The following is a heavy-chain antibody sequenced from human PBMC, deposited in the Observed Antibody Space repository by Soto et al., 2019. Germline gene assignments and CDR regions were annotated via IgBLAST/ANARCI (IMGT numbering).Heavy chain of an antibody. CDR3: AKDLYGGNWGPGYYYGMDV. CDR2: ISYDGSNK. V-gene: IGHV3-30*18. J-gene: IGHJ6*02. Sequence: HPGGSLRLSCAASGFTFSSYGMHWVRQAPGKGLEWVAVISYDGSNKYYADSVKGRFTISRDNSKNTLYLQMNSLRAEDTAVYYCAKDLYGGNWGPGYYYGMDVWGQGTTVTVSS. D-gene: IGHD7-27*01. CDR1: GFTFSSYG.